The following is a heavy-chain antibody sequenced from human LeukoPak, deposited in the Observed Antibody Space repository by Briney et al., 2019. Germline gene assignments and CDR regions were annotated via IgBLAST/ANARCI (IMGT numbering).Heavy chain of an antibody. J-gene: IGHJ4*02. CDR2: INPNSGGT. CDR1: GYSFTSHY. D-gene: IGHD3-10*01. CDR3: ARGGWVRGVIARNGLDY. Sequence: ASVKVSCKASGYSFTSHYMHWVRQAPGQGLEWMGWINPNSGGTNYAQKFQGRVTMTRDTSISTAYMELSRLRSDDTAVYYCARGGWVRGVIARNGLDYWGQGALVTVSS. V-gene: IGHV1-2*02.